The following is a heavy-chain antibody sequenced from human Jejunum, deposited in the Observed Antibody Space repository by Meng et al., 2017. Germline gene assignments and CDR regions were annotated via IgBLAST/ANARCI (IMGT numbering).Heavy chain of an antibody. V-gene: IGHV1-2*06. CDR1: GYKFTDYY. CDR3: AMFNWNDPPS. J-gene: IGHJ5*02. D-gene: IGHD1-20*01. CDR2: INPNNGAT. Sequence: VHLVQSGADVNKPGASAKVSCKASGYKFTDYYLQWVRQAPGQGLEWVGRINPNNGATDFAQKFQGRVTLTRDTSINTAYVEMHTLQSDDTAMYYCAMFNWNDPPSCVQGALVTVSS.